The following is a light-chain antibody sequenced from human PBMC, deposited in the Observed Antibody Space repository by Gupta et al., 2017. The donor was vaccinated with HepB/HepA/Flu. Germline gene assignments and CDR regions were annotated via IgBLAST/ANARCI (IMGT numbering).Light chain of an antibody. CDR3: QSYDSSLSGYVV. Sequence: QSVLTQPPSVSGPPGQRVTISCTGNLSNIGAGYDVHWYQQLPGTAPKLLIYGNSNRPSGVPYRFSGSKSGTSASLAITGLQAEDEADYYCQSYDSSLSGYVVFGGGTQLTVL. CDR2: GNS. V-gene: IGLV1-40*01. CDR1: LSNIGAGYD. J-gene: IGLJ2*01.